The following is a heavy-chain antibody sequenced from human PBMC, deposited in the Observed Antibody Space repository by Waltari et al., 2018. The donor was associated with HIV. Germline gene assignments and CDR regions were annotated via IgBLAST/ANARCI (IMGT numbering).Heavy chain of an antibody. D-gene: IGHD3-3*01. V-gene: IGHV3-53*01. J-gene: IGHJ4*02. CDR3: ARARTYYDFWSGNYSPDYFDY. Sequence: EVQLVESGGGLIQPGGSLRLSCAASGITVSSNYMTWVRQAPGKGLGLVAVIYSGGSTYYADSVKGRFTISRENSKNTLYLQMNSLRAEDTAVYYCARARTYYDFWSGNYSPDYFDYWGQGTLITVSS. CDR2: IYSGGST. CDR1: GITVSSNY.